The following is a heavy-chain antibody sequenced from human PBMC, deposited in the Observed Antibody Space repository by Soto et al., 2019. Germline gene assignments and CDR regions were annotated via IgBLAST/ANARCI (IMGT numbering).Heavy chain of an antibody. V-gene: IGHV3-64*01. D-gene: IGHD3-3*01. J-gene: IGHJ6*03. CDR2: ISCNGGST. CDR1: GFTFSSYA. CDR3: ARDSPFTAYDFWSGWRPYYYYYMDV. Sequence: GGSLRLSCAASGFTFSSYAMHWVRQAPGKGLENVSAISCNGGSTCYANSVKGRFTISRGNSKNTLYLQMGSLRAEDMAVYYCARDSPFTAYDFWSGWRPYYYYYMDVWGKGTTVTVSS.